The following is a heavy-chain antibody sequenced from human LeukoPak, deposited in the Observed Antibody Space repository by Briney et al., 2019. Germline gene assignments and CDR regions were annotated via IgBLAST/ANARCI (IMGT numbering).Heavy chain of an antibody. CDR1: GFTFDDYA. Sequence: GGSLRLSCAASGFTFDDYAMHWVRHAPGKGLEWVSGISWNSGSIGYADSVKGRFTISRDNAKNSLYLQMNSLRAEDTALYYCAKGGYYDSSGYYFDYWGQGTLVTVSS. V-gene: IGHV3-9*01. CDR3: AKGGYYDSSGYYFDY. D-gene: IGHD3-22*01. CDR2: ISWNSGSI. J-gene: IGHJ4*02.